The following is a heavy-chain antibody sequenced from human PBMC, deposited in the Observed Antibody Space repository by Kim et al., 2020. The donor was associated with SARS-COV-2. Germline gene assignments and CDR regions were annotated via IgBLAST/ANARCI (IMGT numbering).Heavy chain of an antibody. V-gene: IGHV3-48*03. D-gene: IGHD3-3*01. J-gene: IGHJ4*02. CDR1: GFTFSSYE. CDR2: ISSSGSTI. CDR3: ARGIRYYDFWSGYPRGYCFDY. Sequence: GGSLRLSCAASGFTFSSYEMNWVRQAPGKGLEWVSYISSSGSTIYYADSVKGRFTISRDNAKNSLYLQMNSLRAEDTAVYYCARGIRYYDFWSGYPRGYCFDYWGQGTLVTVSS.